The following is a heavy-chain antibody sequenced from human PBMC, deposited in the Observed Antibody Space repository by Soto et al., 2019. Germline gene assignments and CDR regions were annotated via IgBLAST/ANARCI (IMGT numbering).Heavy chain of an antibody. CDR1: GYTFTGYY. J-gene: IGHJ4*02. CDR3: ARDTTTGYFDY. CDR2: INPHSGGT. Sequence: SVKVSCNASGYTFTGYYMHWVRQAPGQGLEWMGWINPHSGGTNYAQKFQGRVTMTRDTSISTAYMELSRLRSDDTAVYYCARDTTTGYFDYWGQGTLVTVSS. V-gene: IGHV1-2*02. D-gene: IGHD1-1*01.